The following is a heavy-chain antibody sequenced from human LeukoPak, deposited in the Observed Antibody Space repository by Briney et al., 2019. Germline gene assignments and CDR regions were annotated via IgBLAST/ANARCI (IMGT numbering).Heavy chain of an antibody. V-gene: IGHV1-18*04. CDR3: ARRGGQLWPLDY. J-gene: IGHJ4*02. CDR2: ISTYNGNT. CDR1: GYTFTSYG. Sequence: ASVKVSCKTSGYTFTSYGISWVRQAPGQGLEWMGRISTYNGNTNYAQKLQGRVTMTTDTSTTTAYMELRSLRSDDSAVYYCARRGGQLWPLDYWGQGTLVTVSS. D-gene: IGHD5-18*01.